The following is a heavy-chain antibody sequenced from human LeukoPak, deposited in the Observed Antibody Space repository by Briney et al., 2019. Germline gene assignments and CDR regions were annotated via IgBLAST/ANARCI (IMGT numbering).Heavy chain of an antibody. CDR2: IYYSGST. Sequence: PSETLSLTCTVSGGSISSYYWSWIRQPPGKGLEWIGYIYYSGSTNYNPSLKSRVTISVDTSKNQFSLKLSSVTAAATAVYHCAREAHCSGGSCGALDAFDIWGQGTMVTVSS. D-gene: IGHD2-15*01. V-gene: IGHV4-59*01. J-gene: IGHJ3*02. CDR1: GGSISSYY. CDR3: AREAHCSGGSCGALDAFDI.